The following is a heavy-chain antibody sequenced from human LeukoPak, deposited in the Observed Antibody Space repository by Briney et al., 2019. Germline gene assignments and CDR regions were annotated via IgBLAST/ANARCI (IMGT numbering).Heavy chain of an antibody. Sequence: PGGSLRLSCAASGFTVSSYPMNWVRQAPGKGLEWVSSISTTSDYVYYTDSVKGRFTISRDNAKNSLYLQMYSLSAEDTGVYYCARGMERFSGVPVGVWFDPWGQGTLVTVSS. D-gene: IGHD2-2*01. J-gene: IGHJ5*02. CDR1: GFTVSSYP. V-gene: IGHV3-21*01. CDR2: ISTTSDYV. CDR3: ARGMERFSGVPVGVWFDP.